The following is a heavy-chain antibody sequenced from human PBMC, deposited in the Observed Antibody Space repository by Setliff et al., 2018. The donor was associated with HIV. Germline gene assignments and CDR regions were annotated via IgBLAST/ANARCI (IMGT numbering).Heavy chain of an antibody. CDR3: ARGRLYNTALDY. J-gene: IGHJ4*02. D-gene: IGHD3-3*01. CDR2: IYSGGST. V-gene: IGHV3-66*02. CDR1: GFTVSTYY. Sequence: GSLRLSCAASGFTVSTYYMSWVRQAPGKGLEWVSTIYSGGSTYHADSVKGRFTLSRDNYRNTVFLQMNSLRMEDTAVFYCARGRLYNTALDYWGQGTLVTVSS.